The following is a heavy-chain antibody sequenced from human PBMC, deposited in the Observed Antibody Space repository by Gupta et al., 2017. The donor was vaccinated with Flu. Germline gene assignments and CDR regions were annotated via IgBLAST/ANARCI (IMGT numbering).Heavy chain of an antibody. Sequence: GLEWMGGSIPIFGTANYAQKFQGRVTITADESTSTAYMELSSLRSEDTAVYYCAREGGNYYDSNPVMGAFDYWGQGTLVTVSS. CDR3: AREGGNYYDSNPVMGAFDY. J-gene: IGHJ4*02. V-gene: IGHV1-69*01. CDR2: SIPIFGTA. D-gene: IGHD3-22*01.